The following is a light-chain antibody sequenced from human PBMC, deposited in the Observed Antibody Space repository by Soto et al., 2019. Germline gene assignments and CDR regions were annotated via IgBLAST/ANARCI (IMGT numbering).Light chain of an antibody. Sequence: DIQMTQSPSSLSASVGAGVTINCRASQSISGYLNWYQKKSGQAPRLMMYAASSLQSGVPSRFSGSGSGTDFTLTISSLQPEDSATYYCQQSDSMPWTLGQGTKVDIK. CDR1: QSISGY. CDR3: QQSDSMPWT. V-gene: IGKV1-39*01. CDR2: AAS. J-gene: IGKJ1*01.